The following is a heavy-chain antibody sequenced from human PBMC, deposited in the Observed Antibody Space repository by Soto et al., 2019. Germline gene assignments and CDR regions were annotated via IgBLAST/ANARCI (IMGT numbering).Heavy chain of an antibody. D-gene: IGHD2-2*01. J-gene: IGHJ6*03. CDR2: ISSSSSYI. CDR3: AREGLVVVPAAAPLRDYYYYYMGV. CDR1: GFTFSSYS. Sequence: EVQLVESGGGLVKPGGSLRLSCAASGFTFSSYSMNWVRQAPGKGLEWVSSISSSSSYIYYADSVKGRFTISRYNAKNSLYLQMNGLRAEDTGVYYCAREGLVVVPAAAPLRDYYYYYMGVWGKGSTVTVSS. V-gene: IGHV3-21*01.